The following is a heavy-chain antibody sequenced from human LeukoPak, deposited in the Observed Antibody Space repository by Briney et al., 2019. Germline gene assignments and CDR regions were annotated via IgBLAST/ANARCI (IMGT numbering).Heavy chain of an antibody. CDR3: ARVLSDADAFDI. CDR1: GGSVSSGSYY. V-gene: IGHV4-61*01. J-gene: IGHJ3*02. Sequence: SETLSLTCTVSGGSVSSGSYYWSWIRQPPGKGLEWIGYIYYSGSTNYNPSPKSRVTISVDTSKNQFSLKLSSVTATDTAVYYCARVLSDADAFDIWGQGTMVTVSS. CDR2: IYYSGST.